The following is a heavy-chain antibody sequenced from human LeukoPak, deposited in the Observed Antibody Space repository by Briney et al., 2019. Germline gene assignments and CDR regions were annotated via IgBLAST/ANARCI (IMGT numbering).Heavy chain of an antibody. Sequence: GGSLRLSCAASGFTFSSYAMSWVRQAPGKGLEWVSSITSSSNYIYYADSVKGRFTISRDNAKNSLYLQMNSLRAEDTAVYYCATSAVYEVDYWGQGTLVTVSS. D-gene: IGHD1-14*01. J-gene: IGHJ4*02. CDR3: ATSAVYEVDY. CDR2: ITSSSNYI. V-gene: IGHV3-21*01. CDR1: GFTFSSYA.